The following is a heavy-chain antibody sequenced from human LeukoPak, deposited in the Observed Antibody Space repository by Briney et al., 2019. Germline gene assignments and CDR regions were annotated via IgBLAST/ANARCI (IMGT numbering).Heavy chain of an antibody. CDR2: IYGSGST. V-gene: IGHV4-59*08. D-gene: IGHD6-19*01. CDR3: ARNVGWYPHDS. Sequence: SETLSLTCTVSGDSLSSHYWSWIRQPPGKGLEWIGYIYGSGSTHYDPSLRSRVTISEDTPKNQFSLKPTSVTAADTAVYYCARNVGWYPHDSWGQGTLVTVSS. CDR1: GDSLSSHY. J-gene: IGHJ4*02.